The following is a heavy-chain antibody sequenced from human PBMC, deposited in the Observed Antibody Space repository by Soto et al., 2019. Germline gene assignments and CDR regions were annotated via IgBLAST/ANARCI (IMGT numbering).Heavy chain of an antibody. CDR3: ARDRGSGSYYTPGFDP. Sequence: QVQLVQSGAEVKKPGASVKVSCKASGYTFTSYDINWVRQATGQGLEWMGWMNPNSGNTGYAQKFQGRVTMTRNTSISPAYMELSRLRSEDTAVYYCARDRGSGSYYTPGFDPWGQGTLVTVSS. J-gene: IGHJ5*02. CDR2: MNPNSGNT. V-gene: IGHV1-8*01. CDR1: GYTFTSYD. D-gene: IGHD3-10*01.